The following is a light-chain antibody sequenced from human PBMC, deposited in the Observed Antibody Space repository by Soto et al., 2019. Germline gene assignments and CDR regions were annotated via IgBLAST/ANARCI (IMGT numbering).Light chain of an antibody. Sequence: DIQMTQSPSTLSASVGDRVTITCRASQTVSDWLAWYQQKPGKAPKLLIYDASSLESAVPSRFSGSGSGTEFALSISSLQPDDFATYYCQQYNSDTRTFGQGTKVEIK. J-gene: IGKJ1*01. CDR1: QTVSDW. CDR2: DAS. V-gene: IGKV1-5*01. CDR3: QQYNSDTRT.